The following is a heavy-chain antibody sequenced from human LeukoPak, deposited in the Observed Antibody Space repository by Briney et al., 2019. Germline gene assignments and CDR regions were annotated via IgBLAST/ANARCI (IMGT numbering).Heavy chain of an antibody. V-gene: IGHV1-2*02. D-gene: IGHD6-13*01. CDR1: GYTFTDDY. Sequence: GASVKVSCKASGYTFTDDYIHWVRQAPGQGLEWVGWIKPDSGGTTYPQKFQGRVTMTRDTSISTTYMELSRLTSDDTAVYYCARDSQQQLVLYYFDYWSQGTLVTVSS. J-gene: IGHJ4*02. CDR3: ARDSQQQLVLYYFDY. CDR2: IKPDSGGT.